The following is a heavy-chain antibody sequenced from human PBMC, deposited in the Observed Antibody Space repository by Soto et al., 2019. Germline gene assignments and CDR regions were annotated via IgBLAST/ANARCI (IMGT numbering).Heavy chain of an antibody. Sequence: QVQLVESGGGVVQPGRSLRLSCAASGFTFSSYAMHWVRQAPGKGLEWAAVISYDGSNKYYADSVKGRFTISRDNSKNTLYLQMNSLRAEDTAVYYCARIGPPVLLWFGESTAFDYWGQGTLVTVSS. CDR2: ISYDGSNK. V-gene: IGHV3-30-3*01. CDR1: GFTFSSYA. D-gene: IGHD3-10*01. J-gene: IGHJ4*02. CDR3: ARIGPPVLLWFGESTAFDY.